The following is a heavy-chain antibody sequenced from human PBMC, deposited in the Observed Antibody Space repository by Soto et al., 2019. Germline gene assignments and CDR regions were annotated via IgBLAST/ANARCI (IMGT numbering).Heavy chain of an antibody. V-gene: IGHV3-23*01. CDR3: AKDAMLASAGFHYFGS. J-gene: IGHJ1*01. D-gene: IGHD6-13*01. CDR2: ISGTAGNSR. CDR1: GFTFTDFG. Sequence: GGSLRLSCAASGFTFTDFGMSWVRQAPGKGLEWVSAISGTAGNSRYYADSVKGRFTISRDNFKNTVYLQMNSLRADDTALYDCAKDAMLASAGFHYFGSWGQGTQVTVSP.